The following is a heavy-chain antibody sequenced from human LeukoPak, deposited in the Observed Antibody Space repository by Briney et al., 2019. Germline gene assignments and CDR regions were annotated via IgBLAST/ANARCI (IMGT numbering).Heavy chain of an antibody. CDR1: GGSFSGYY. V-gene: IGHV4-34*01. Sequence: PSETLSLTCAVYGGSFSGYYWSWIRQPPGEGVEWIGEINHSGSTNYNPSLKSRVTISVDTSKNQFSLKLSSVTAADTAVYYCARGPSQRSTMIVVVIKGFDIWGQGTMVTVSS. CDR3: ARGPSQRSTMIVVVIKGFDI. D-gene: IGHD3-22*01. J-gene: IGHJ3*02. CDR2: INHSGST.